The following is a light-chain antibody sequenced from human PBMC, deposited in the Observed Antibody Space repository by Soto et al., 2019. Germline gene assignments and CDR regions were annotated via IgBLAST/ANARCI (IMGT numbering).Light chain of an antibody. CDR2: GAS. CDR3: QQYSSSFRT. CDR1: QSVSSSY. Sequence: EIVLTQSPGTLSLSPGERATLSCRASQSVSSSYLAWYQQKPGQAPRLLIYGASSRATGIPDRFSGSGSGTDFTLSISRLEPEDCAVYYCQQYSSSFRTFGQGTNVEIK. J-gene: IGKJ1*01. V-gene: IGKV3-20*01.